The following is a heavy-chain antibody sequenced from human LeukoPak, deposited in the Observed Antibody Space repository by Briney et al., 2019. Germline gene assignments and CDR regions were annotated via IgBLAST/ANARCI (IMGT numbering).Heavy chain of an antibody. Sequence: GGSLRLSCAASGFTFSSYSMNWVRQAPGKGLEWVSSISGSSYIYYADSVKGRFTISRDNAKNSLYLQMNSLRAEDTAVYYCARGPKLGGYSYGPIDYWGQGTLVTVSS. D-gene: IGHD5-18*01. CDR1: GFTFSSYS. J-gene: IGHJ4*02. CDR3: ARGPKLGGYSYGPIDY. V-gene: IGHV3-21*01. CDR2: ISGSSYI.